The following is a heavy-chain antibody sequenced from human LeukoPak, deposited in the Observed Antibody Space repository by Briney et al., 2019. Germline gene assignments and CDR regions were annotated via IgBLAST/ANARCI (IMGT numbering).Heavy chain of an antibody. Sequence: GGSLRLSCAASGFNFTRYNMNWVRQAPGKGLEHISYISSISRTIDNADSVKGRFTISRDNAKNSLYLQMNSLRAEDTALYYCARDLVGATGVDYWGQGTLVTVSS. J-gene: IGHJ4*02. CDR2: ISSISRTI. CDR3: ARDLVGATGVDY. CDR1: GFNFTRYN. V-gene: IGHV3-48*01. D-gene: IGHD1-26*01.